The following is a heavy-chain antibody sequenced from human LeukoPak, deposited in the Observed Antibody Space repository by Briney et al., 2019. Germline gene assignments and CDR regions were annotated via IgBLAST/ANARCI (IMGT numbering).Heavy chain of an antibody. V-gene: IGHV1-69*13. J-gene: IGHJ3*02. D-gene: IGHD1-26*01. CDR2: IIPIFGTA. CDR3: ARARWELLVGRHAGYDAFDI. CDR1: GGTFSSYA. Sequence: ASVKVSCKASGGTFSSYAISWVRQAPGQGLEWMGGIIPIFGTANYAQKFQGRVTITADESTSTAYMELSSLRSEDTAVYYCARARWELLVGRHAGYDAFDIWGQGTMVTVSS.